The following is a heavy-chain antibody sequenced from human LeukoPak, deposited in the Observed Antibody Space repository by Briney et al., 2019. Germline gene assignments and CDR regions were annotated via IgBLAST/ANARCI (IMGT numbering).Heavy chain of an antibody. CDR3: AKGQNDYGDSVFPWYFDL. CDR1: GFTFSSYA. J-gene: IGHJ2*01. CDR2: ISGSGGTT. Sequence: GGSLRLSCAASGFTFSSYAMSWVRQAPGKGLEWVSAISGSGGTTYYADSVKGRFTISRDNSKNTLYLQMNSLRAEDTAVYYCAKGQNDYGDSVFPWYFDLWGRGTLVTVSS. D-gene: IGHD4-17*01. V-gene: IGHV3-23*01.